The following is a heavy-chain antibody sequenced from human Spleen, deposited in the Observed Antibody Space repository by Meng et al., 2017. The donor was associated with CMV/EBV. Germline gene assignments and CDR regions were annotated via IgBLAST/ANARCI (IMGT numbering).Heavy chain of an antibody. CDR3: ARGVSYYFDL. D-gene: IGHD3-16*01. Sequence: SVKVPCKASGYIFPSINWVRQAPGQGPEWMGWIDAYNGDTKYAPKLQGRVTLTTDTSTSTAYMELRSLTSDDTAVYYCARGVSYYFDLWGRGTLVTVSS. CDR1: GYIFPS. V-gene: IGHV1-18*01. J-gene: IGHJ2*01. CDR2: IDAYNGDT.